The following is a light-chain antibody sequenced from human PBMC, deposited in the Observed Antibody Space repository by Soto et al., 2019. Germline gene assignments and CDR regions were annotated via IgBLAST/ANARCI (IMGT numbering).Light chain of an antibody. CDR2: AAS. CDR1: QSISSY. Sequence: DLQMTQSPSSLSASVGDRVTITCRASQSISSYLNWYQQKPGKAPNLLIYAASSLQSGVPSRFSGSGSGTDFTLTISSLQPEDFATYYCQQTYSTSPFTFGPGTKVDIK. V-gene: IGKV1-39*01. J-gene: IGKJ3*01. CDR3: QQTYSTSPFT.